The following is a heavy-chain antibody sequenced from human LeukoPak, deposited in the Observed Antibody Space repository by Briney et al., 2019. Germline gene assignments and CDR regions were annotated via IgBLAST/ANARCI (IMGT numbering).Heavy chain of an antibody. CDR3: ARGISISGWYFFDY. CDR1: GFTFSSCA. CDR2: ISSGGDRA. J-gene: IGHJ4*02. Sequence: GVSLRLSCAASGFTFSSCAMSWVRQAPGGGLEWVSAISSGGDRAYNADHVKGRFTISRDNSKNTLYLQMNSLRVEDTAVYYCARGISISGWYFFDYWGQGTLVTVSS. D-gene: IGHD6-19*01. V-gene: IGHV3-23*01.